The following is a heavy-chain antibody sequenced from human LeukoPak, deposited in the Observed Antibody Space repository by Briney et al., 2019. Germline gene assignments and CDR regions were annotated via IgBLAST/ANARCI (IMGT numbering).Heavy chain of an antibody. Sequence: SETQSLTCAVYGGSFSGYYWSWIRQPPGKGLEWIGEINHSGSTNYNPSLKSRVTISVDTSKNQFSLKLSSVTAADTAVYYCARGIAAAGTSKGGSIDYWGQGTLVTVSS. CDR3: ARGIAAAGTSKGGSIDY. D-gene: IGHD6-13*01. CDR2: INHSGST. V-gene: IGHV4-34*01. CDR1: GGSFSGYY. J-gene: IGHJ4*02.